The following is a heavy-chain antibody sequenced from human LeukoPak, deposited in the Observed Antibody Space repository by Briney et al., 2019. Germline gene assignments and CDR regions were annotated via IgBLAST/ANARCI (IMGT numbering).Heavy chain of an antibody. D-gene: IGHD6-19*01. CDR1: GFTVSSNY. CDR2: IKQDGSET. Sequence: GGSLRLSCAASGFTVSSNYMSWVRQVPGKGLEWVANIKQDGSETTYADSVRGRFTISRDNAKNSLYLQMNSLRAEDTAVYYCARGGSGWTWGRGTLVTVSS. J-gene: IGHJ5*02. CDR3: ARGGSGWT. V-gene: IGHV3-7*01.